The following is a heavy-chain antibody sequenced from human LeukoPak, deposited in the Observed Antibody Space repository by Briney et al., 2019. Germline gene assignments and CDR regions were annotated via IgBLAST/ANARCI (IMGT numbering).Heavy chain of an antibody. CDR1: GFTFSTYS. CDR2: IGTSSGTI. V-gene: IGHV3-48*02. J-gene: IGHJ4*02. D-gene: IGHD4-23*01. Sequence: PGGSLRLACAASGFTFSTYSMNWVRQAPGEGLEWVSYIGTSSGTIYYTDSVKGRFTISRDNAKNSLYLQMNSLTDEDTAVYYCARHDYGGNSGDCWGQGTLVTVSS. CDR3: ARHDYGGNSGDC.